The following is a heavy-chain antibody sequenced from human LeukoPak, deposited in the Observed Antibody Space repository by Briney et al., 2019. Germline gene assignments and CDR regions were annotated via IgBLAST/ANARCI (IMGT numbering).Heavy chain of an antibody. J-gene: IGHJ5*02. CDR1: GFTFTSSV. CDR2: ISGSGGNT. Sequence: GGSLRLSCAASGFTFTSSVMNWVRQAPGKGLEWVSGISGSGGNTYYADSVKGRFTISRDNAKNSLYLQMNSLRAEDTAVYYCVRDWPGDSYGADPWGQGTLVTVSS. D-gene: IGHD5-18*01. V-gene: IGHV3-23*01. CDR3: VRDWPGDSYGADP.